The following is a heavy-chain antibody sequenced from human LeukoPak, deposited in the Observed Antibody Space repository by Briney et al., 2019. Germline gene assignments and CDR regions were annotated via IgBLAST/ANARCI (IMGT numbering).Heavy chain of an antibody. D-gene: IGHD2-2*01. V-gene: IGHV1-69*05. CDR1: GGTFSSYA. Sequence: SVKVSCKASGGTFSSYAISWVRQAPGQGLEWMGGIIPIFGTANYAQKFQGRVTITTDESTSKAYMELSSLGSEDTAVYYCARENIVVVTAAIRYFDYWGQGTLVPVPS. CDR3: ARENIVVVTAAIRYFDY. CDR2: IIPIFGTA. J-gene: IGHJ4*02.